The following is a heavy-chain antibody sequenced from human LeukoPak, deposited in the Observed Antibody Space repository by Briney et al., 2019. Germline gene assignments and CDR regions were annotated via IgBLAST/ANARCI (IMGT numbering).Heavy chain of an antibody. CDR3: AKDIGGSYKSRAFAI. CDR1: GFTFDDYA. V-gene: IGHV3-9*03. D-gene: IGHD1-26*01. Sequence: PGRSLRLSXAASGFTFDDYAMHWVRQAPGKGLEWVSGISWNSGSIGYADSVKGRFTISRDNAKNSLYLQMNSLRAEDMALYYCAKDIGGSYKSRAFAIWGQGTMVTVSS. J-gene: IGHJ3*02. CDR2: ISWNSGSI.